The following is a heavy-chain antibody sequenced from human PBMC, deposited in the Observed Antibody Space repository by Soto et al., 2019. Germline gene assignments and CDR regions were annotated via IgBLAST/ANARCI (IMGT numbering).Heavy chain of an antibody. CDR1: GYTFTGYY. CDR2: INPNSGGT. CDR3: AKDRPRRTSGYFFDY. J-gene: IGHJ4*02. Sequence: ASVKVSCKASGYTFTGYYMHWVRQAPGQGLEWMGWINPNSGGTNYAQKFQGWVTMTRDTSISTAYMELSRLRSDDTALYYCAKDRPRRTSGYFFDYWGQGTPVTSPQ. V-gene: IGHV1-2*04. D-gene: IGHD1-1*01.